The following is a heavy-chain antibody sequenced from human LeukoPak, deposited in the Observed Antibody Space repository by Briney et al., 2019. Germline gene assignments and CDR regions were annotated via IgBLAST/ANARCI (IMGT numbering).Heavy chain of an antibody. CDR1: GFTFSGSV. CDR2: IRSKANSYAT. CDR3: TRPDYGSGSPSGDY. V-gene: IGHV3-73*01. D-gene: IGHD3-10*01. J-gene: IGHJ4*02. Sequence: GGSLRLSCAASGFTFSGSVMHWVRQASGKGLEWVGRIRSKANSYATAYAASVKGRFTISRDDSKNTAYLQMNSLKTEDTAVYYCTRPDYGSGSPSGDYWGQGTLVTVSS.